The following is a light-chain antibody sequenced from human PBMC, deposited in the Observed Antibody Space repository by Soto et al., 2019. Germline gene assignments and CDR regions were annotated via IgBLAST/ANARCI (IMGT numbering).Light chain of an antibody. Sequence: EIVLTQSPLSLPVTPGEPASISCRSSRNLLHSNGYYYLDWYLQKPGQSPQLLMYLGSNRDSGVPDRFSGRGSGTDFTLTISRVEAEDVGVYFCAQCLATPFTFGGGTKVEIK. CDR1: RNLLHSNGYYY. J-gene: IGKJ4*01. V-gene: IGKV2-28*01. CDR2: LGS. CDR3: AQCLATPFT.